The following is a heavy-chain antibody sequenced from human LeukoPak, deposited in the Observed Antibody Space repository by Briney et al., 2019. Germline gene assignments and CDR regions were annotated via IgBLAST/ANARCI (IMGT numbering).Heavy chain of an antibody. CDR3: ANAEVERMVRGVINLRRFDY. J-gene: IGHJ4*02. V-gene: IGHV3-30*18. Sequence: GRSLRLSCAASGFTFSSYGMHWVRQAPGKGLEWVAVISYDGSNKYYADSVKGRFTISRDNSKNTLYLQMNSLRAEDTAVYYCANAEVERMVRGVINLRRFDYWGQGILVTVSS. D-gene: IGHD3-10*01. CDR2: ISYDGSNK. CDR1: GFTFSSYG.